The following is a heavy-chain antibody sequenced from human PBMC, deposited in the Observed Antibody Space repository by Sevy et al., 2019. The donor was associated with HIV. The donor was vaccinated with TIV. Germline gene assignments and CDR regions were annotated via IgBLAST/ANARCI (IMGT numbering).Heavy chain of an antibody. J-gene: IGHJ4*02. CDR3: ARGLYLGYSSSWYYFDS. CDR2: ISYDGSNN. CDR1: GFTFSNYA. Sequence: GGSLRLSCAASGFTFSNYAMHWVRQSPGKGLEWVAVISYDGSNNNYADSVKGRFTISRDDSKNTLYLQMISLRPEDTAADYCARGLYLGYSSSWYYFDSWGQGIRVTVSS. D-gene: IGHD6-13*01. V-gene: IGHV3-30-3*01.